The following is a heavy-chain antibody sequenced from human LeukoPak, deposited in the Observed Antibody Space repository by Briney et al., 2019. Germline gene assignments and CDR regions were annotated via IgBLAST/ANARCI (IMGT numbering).Heavy chain of an antibody. CDR2: IVVGSGNT. V-gene: IGHV1-58*01. D-gene: IGHD6-13*01. J-gene: IGHJ6*03. CDR3: ARDSVPYSSSWYRDYYYYMDV. CDR1: GYNLRDYY. Sequence: GASVKVSCKASGYNLRDYYLHWVRQAPGQRLEWIGWIVVGSGNTNYAQKFQERVTITRDMSTSTAYMELSSLRSDDTAVYYCARDSVPYSSSWYRDYYYYMDVWGKGTTVTVSS.